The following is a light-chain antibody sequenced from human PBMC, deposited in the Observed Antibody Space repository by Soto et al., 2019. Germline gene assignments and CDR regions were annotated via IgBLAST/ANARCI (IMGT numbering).Light chain of an antibody. CDR1: QSVGSDF. CDR3: QKYGTSHRA. Sequence: DIMLTQSPGTLSLSPGERATLSCRASQSVGSDFLAWYQQKPGQAPRLLIYRASTRATGIPDRFSGSGSGTDFTLTISRLEPEDFAVYFCQKYGTSHRAFGQGTKVEIK. J-gene: IGKJ1*01. V-gene: IGKV3-20*01. CDR2: RAS.